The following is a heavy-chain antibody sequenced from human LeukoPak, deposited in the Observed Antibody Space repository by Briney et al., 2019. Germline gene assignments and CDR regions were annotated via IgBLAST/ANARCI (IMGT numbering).Heavy chain of an antibody. J-gene: IGHJ5*02. CDR3: ARLSCSSTSCYPLTINWFDP. CDR2: IYPGDSDT. D-gene: IGHD2-2*01. Sequence: GESLKISCKGSGYSFTSYWIGWVRQMPGKGLEWMGIIYPGDSDTRYSPSFQGQVTISADKSISTAYLQWSSLKASDTAMYYCARLSCSSTSCYPLTINWFDPWGQGTLVTVSS. CDR1: GYSFTSYW. V-gene: IGHV5-51*01.